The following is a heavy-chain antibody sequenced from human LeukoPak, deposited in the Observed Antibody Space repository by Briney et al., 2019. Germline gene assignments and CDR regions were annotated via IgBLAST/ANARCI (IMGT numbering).Heavy chain of an antibody. D-gene: IGHD4-23*01. CDR3: ARYSDAGSSDYFDY. Sequence: SVKVSCKASGGTFSSYAISWVRQAPGQGLEWMGRIIPILGIANYAQKFQGRVTITADKSTSTAYMELSSLRSEDTAVYYCARYSDAGSSDYFDYWGQGTLVIVSS. CDR2: IIPILGIA. CDR1: GGTFSSYA. V-gene: IGHV1-69*04. J-gene: IGHJ4*02.